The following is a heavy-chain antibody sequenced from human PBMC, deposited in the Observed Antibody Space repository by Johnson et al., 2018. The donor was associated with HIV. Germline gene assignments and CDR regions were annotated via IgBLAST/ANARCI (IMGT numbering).Heavy chain of an antibody. CDR3: AKDFWPVGARGAFDI. Sequence: QVQLVESGGGVVPPGRSLRLSCADSGFTFSSYAMHWVRQAPGKGLEWVAVISYDGSNKYYADSVKGRFTISRDNSKNTLYLQMNSLRAEDTAVYYCAKDFWPVGARGAFDIWGQGTMVTVSS. V-gene: IGHV3-30-3*01. CDR1: GFTFSSYA. J-gene: IGHJ3*02. CDR2: ISYDGSNK. D-gene: IGHD1-26*01.